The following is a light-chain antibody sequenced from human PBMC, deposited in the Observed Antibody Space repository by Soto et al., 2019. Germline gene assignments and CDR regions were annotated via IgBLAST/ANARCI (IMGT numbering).Light chain of an antibody. CDR2: GVS. V-gene: IGLV2-14*03. J-gene: IGLJ1*01. Sequence: QSALTQPASVSGSPGQSITISCAGTSSDIGGSNYVSWHQQHPGKAPKLMIYGVSNRPSGVSNRFSGSKSGNTASLTISGLQAEDEADYFCYSSRSSSSTFDVFGTGTKVTVL. CDR3: YSSRSSSSTFDV. CDR1: SSDIGGSNY.